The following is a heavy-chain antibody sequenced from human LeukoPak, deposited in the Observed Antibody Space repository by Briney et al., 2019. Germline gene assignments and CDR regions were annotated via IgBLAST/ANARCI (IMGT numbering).Heavy chain of an antibody. CDR1: GGSISSGGYY. Sequence: PSETLSLTCTVSGGSISSGGYYWSWIRQPPGKGLEWIGYIYHSGSTYYNPSLKSRVTISVDRSKNQFSLKLSSVTAADTAVYYCARGSGSYYPPMYGMDVWVQGTTVTVSS. CDR3: ARGSGSYYPPMYGMDV. D-gene: IGHD3-10*01. V-gene: IGHV4-30-2*01. J-gene: IGHJ6*02. CDR2: IYHSGST.